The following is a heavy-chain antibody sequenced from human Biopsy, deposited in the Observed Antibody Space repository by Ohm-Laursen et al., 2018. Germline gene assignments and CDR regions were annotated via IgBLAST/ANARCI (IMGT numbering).Heavy chain of an antibody. V-gene: IGHV3-74*01. CDR1: GFTLNNYW. J-gene: IGHJ5*01. CDR3: ARDASQGFDS. Sequence: SLRLSCAASGFTLNNYWMHWVRQAPGKGLVWVSRSNTDGSHTNYADSVKGRFTTSTDNAKNTLYLCMSSLTVEDTAVYFCARDASQGFDSWGQGTLVTVSS. CDR2: SNTDGSHT.